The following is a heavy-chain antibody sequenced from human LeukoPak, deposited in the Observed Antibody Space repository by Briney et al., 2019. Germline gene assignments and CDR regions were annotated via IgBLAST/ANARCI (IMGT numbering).Heavy chain of an antibody. Sequence: PSETLSLTCTVSGGSISSYYWSWIRQPPGKGLEWIGYIYYSGSTYYNPSLKSRVTVSVDTSKNQFSLKLSSVTAADTAVYYCAREGIDSSGYALDYWGQGTLVTVSS. CDR3: AREGIDSSGYALDY. CDR2: IYYSGST. D-gene: IGHD3-22*01. J-gene: IGHJ4*02. CDR1: GGSISSYY. V-gene: IGHV4-59*01.